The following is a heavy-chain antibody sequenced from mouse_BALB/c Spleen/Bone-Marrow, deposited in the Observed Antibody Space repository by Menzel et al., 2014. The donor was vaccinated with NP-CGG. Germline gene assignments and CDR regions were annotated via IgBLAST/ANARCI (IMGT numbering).Heavy chain of an antibody. J-gene: IGHJ3*01. V-gene: IGHV1-69*01. CDR3: ARSDYRFDPLPY. CDR2: IDTSDSYT. D-gene: IGHD2-14*01. CDR1: GHTFTDYW. Sequence: QVQLQQPGAELVMPGASVEMSCKASGHTFTDYWMHWVKRRPGQGLEWIGAIDTSDSYTSYNQKFKGKATLTVDESSSTAYMQLSSLTSEDSAVYYCARSDYRFDPLPYWGQGTLVTVSA.